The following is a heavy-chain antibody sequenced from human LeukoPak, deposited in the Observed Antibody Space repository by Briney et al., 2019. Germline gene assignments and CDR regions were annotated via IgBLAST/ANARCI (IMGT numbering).Heavy chain of an antibody. CDR2: INSDGSGT. CDR3: ARDMRGPQDAFDI. D-gene: IGHD2-2*01. Sequence: AGGSLRLSCAASGFTFSHYWMHWVRHVPGKGLVWVSRINSDGSGTSCADSVEGRFTISRDNARNTLFLQMNSLRAEDTAVYFCARDMRGPQDAFDIWGRGTLVVVSS. V-gene: IGHV3-74*01. J-gene: IGHJ3*02. CDR1: GFTFSHYW.